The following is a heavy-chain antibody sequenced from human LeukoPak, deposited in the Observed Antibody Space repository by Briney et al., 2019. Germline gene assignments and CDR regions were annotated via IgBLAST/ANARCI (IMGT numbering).Heavy chain of an antibody. CDR2: IYYSGST. V-gene: IGHV4-30-4*01. Sequence: PSETLSLTCTVSGGSISSGDYYWSWIRRPPGKGLEWIGYIYYSGSTYYNPSLKSRVTISVDTSKNQFSLKLSSVTAADTAVYYCARAPPMVRGVITYFDYWGQGTLVTVSS. CDR3: ARAPPMVRGVITYFDY. D-gene: IGHD3-10*01. J-gene: IGHJ4*02. CDR1: GGSISSGDYY.